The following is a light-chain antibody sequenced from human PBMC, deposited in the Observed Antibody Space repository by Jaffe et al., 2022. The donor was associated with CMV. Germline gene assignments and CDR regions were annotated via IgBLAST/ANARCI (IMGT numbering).Light chain of an antibody. Sequence: EIVLTQSPVTLSLSPGERATLSCRASQSVRDNLIGWYQQKPGRAPRLLIYGASSKGTGVPDRFSGSASGTDFTLTISRLEPEDFAVYYCQQYATPPFTFGGGTKVDIK. CDR1: QSVRDNL. V-gene: IGKV3-20*01. CDR2: GAS. J-gene: IGKJ4*01. CDR3: QQYATPPFT.